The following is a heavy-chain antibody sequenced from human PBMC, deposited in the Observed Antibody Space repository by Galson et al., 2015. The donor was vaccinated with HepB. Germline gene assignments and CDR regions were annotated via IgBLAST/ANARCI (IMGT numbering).Heavy chain of an antibody. J-gene: IGHJ4*02. D-gene: IGHD3-16*01. Sequence: SLRLSCAASGFTFSSYGMHWVRQAPGKGLEWVAVISYDGSNKYYADSVKGRFTISRDNSKNTLYLQMNSLRAEDTAVYYCAKYDEGYYFDYWGQGTLVTVSS. CDR2: ISYDGSNK. CDR3: AKYDEGYYFDY. V-gene: IGHV3-30*18. CDR1: GFTFSSYG.